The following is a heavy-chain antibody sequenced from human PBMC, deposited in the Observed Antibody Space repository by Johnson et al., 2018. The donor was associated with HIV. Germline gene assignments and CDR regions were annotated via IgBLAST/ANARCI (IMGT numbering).Heavy chain of an antibody. CDR3: ARVRASGWGSYPNDAFDI. V-gene: IGHV3-7*01. CDR2: VKRHGRET. Sequence: VQLVESGGGLIQPGGSLRLSCAASGLTVSSNYMNWVRQAPGKGLEWVANVKRHGRETYYVDSVKGRFTISRDNAKKSLSLQMSGLGAEVTAVYYCARVRASGWGSYPNDAFDIWGQGTMVTVSS. CDR1: GLTVSSNY. D-gene: IGHD3-16*02. J-gene: IGHJ3*02.